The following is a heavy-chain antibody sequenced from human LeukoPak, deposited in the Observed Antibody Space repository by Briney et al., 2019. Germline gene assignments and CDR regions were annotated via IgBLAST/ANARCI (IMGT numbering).Heavy chain of an antibody. CDR2: IYYSGST. D-gene: IGHD3-3*01. CDR1: GGSISSGDYY. J-gene: IGHJ5*02. Sequence: SETLSLTCTVSGGSISSGDYYWSWIRQLPGKGLEWIGYIYYSGSTYYNPSLKSRVTISVDTSKNQFSLKLSSVTVADTAVYYCARETYDFWSGLNWFDPWGQGTLVTVSS. V-gene: IGHV4-30-4*01. CDR3: ARETYDFWSGLNWFDP.